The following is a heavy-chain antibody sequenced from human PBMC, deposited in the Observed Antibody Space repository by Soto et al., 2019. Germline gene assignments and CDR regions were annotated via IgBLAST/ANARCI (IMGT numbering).Heavy chain of an antibody. CDR1: GGSFSGYY. CDR3: ARGVVGMRPSDY. V-gene: IGHV4-34*01. J-gene: IGHJ4*02. Sequence: SETLSLTCAVYGGSFSGYYWSWIRQPPGKGLEWIGEINHSGSTNYNPSLKSRVTISVDTSKNQFSLKLSSVTAADTAVYYCARGVVGMRPSDYWGQGTLVTVSS. D-gene: IGHD2-21*01. CDR2: INHSGST.